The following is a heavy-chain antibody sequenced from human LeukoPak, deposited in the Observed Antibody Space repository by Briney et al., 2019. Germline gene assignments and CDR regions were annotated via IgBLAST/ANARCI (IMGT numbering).Heavy chain of an antibody. D-gene: IGHD6-19*01. J-gene: IGHJ5*02. CDR3: ARDAGYSSGGPFDP. CDR2: IKQDGSEK. Sequence: GGSLRLSCAASGFTFNDYYMSWVRQAPGKGLEWVANIKQDGSEKYYVDSVKGRFTISRDNAKNSLYLQMNSLRAEDTAVYYCARDAGYSSGGPFDPWGRGTLVTVSS. CDR1: GFTFNDYY. V-gene: IGHV3-7*01.